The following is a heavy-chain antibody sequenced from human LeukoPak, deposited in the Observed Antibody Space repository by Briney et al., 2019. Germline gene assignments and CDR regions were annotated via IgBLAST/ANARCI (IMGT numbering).Heavy chain of an antibody. V-gene: IGHV4-31*03. D-gene: IGHD2-2*01. CDR3: ARSKYQLLSQYNWFDP. CDR1: GGWISSGGFY. CDR2: IYYSGST. J-gene: IGHJ5*02. Sequence: SETLSLTCTVSGGWISSGGFYWIWIRHPPGKGLEWIGYIYYSGSTYYNPSLKSRVTISVDTSKNQFSLKLSSVTAADTAVYYCARSKYQLLSQYNWFDPWGQGTLVTVSS.